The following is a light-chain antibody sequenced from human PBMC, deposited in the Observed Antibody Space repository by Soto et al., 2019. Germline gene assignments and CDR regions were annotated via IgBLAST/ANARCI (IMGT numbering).Light chain of an antibody. J-gene: IGLJ1*01. V-gene: IGLV2-14*01. CDR3: SSYTSTSTYV. CDR1: SSDVGGYNY. CDR2: HVS. Sequence: QSVLTQPAPVSGSPGQSIAISCTGTSSDVGGYNYVSWYQQYPGKAPKLVIYHVSNRPSGVSNRFSGSKSGNSASLTISGLQAEDEADYYCSSYTSTSTYVFGTGTKVTVL.